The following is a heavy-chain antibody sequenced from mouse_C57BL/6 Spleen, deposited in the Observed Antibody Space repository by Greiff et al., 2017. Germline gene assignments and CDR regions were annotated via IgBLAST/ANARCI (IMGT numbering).Heavy chain of an antibody. V-gene: IGHV1-64*01. D-gene: IGHD1-1*01. CDR3: AHYGSRGAMDY. CDR1: GYTFTSYW. CDR2: IHPNSGST. Sequence: QVHVKQPGAELVKPGASVKLSCKASGYTFTSYWMHWVKQRPGQGLEWIGMIHPNSGSTNYNEKFKSKATLTVDKSSSTAYMQLSSLTSEDSAVYYCAHYGSRGAMDYWGQGTSVTVSS. J-gene: IGHJ4*01.